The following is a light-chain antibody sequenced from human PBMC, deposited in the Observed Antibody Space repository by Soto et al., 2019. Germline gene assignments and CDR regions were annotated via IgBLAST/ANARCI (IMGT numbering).Light chain of an antibody. J-gene: IGLJ3*02. Sequence: NFMLTQPHSVSESPGKTVTISCTRSSGSIGSNYVQWYQQRPGSSPTTVIYEDNQRPSGVPDRFSGSIDSSSNSASLTLSGLKTEGGGDFFRSSYGNYWVFGGGTKLTVL. V-gene: IGLV6-57*01. CDR3: SSYGNYWV. CDR1: SGSIGSNY. CDR2: EDN.